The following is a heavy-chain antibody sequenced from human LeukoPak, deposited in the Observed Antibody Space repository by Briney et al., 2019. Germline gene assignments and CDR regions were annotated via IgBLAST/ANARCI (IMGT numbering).Heavy chain of an antibody. CDR3: AGRVGRWFGERAYYYNYMDV. CDR2: IYYSGST. V-gene: IGHV4-39*01. Sequence: SETLSLTCTVSGGSISSSSYYWGWIRQPPGKGLEWIGSIYYSGSTYYNPSLKCRVTISVDTSKNQFSLKLSSVTAADTAVYYCAGRVGRWFGERAYYYNYMDVWDKGTPVTISS. J-gene: IGHJ6*03. CDR1: GGSISSSSYY. D-gene: IGHD3-10*01.